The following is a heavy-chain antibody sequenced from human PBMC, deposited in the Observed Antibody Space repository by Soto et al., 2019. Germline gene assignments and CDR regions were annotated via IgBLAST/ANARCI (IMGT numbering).Heavy chain of an antibody. CDR1: GGSISGSSYY. D-gene: IGHD6-19*01. Sequence: QLQLQESGPGLVKPSETLSLTCTVSGGSISGSSYYWGWIRQPPGKGLEWIGAIYYTGRTYYKPSLRSRVTISVDTSKNQFSLNLNSVSAADTAVYYCASGGEGSIAVAGWGQGTLVTVSS. V-gene: IGHV4-39*01. CDR2: IYYTGRT. J-gene: IGHJ4*02. CDR3: ASGGEGSIAVAG.